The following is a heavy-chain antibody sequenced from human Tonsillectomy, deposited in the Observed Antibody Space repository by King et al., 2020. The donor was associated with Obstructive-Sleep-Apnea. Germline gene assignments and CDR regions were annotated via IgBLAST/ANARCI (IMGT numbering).Heavy chain of an antibody. CDR3: ATDRNWAFDY. CDR1: GLRFSRYS. V-gene: IGHV3-48*04. CDR2: ISMSGSDT. Sequence: VQLVESGGDLVEPGGSLRLSCAVSGLRFSRYSLNWVRQAPGKGLEWISYISMSGSDTYYADSVKGRFTISRDDATNSLFLQVNSLRVDDTAVYYCATDRNWAFDYWGQGTLVTVSS. J-gene: IGHJ4*02. D-gene: IGHD7-27*01.